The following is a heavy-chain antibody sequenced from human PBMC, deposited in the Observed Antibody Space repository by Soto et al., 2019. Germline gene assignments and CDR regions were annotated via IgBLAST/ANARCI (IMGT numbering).Heavy chain of an antibody. CDR2: IYYSGST. CDR1: GGSISSYY. J-gene: IGHJ6*03. CDR3: ARGRWYYGDEGGTAYYYYYMDV. Sequence: SETLSLTCTVSGGSISSYYWSWIRQPPGKGLEWIGYIYYSGSTNYNPSLKSRVTISVDTSKNQFSLKLSSVTAADTAVYYCARGRWYYGDEGGTAYYYYYMDVWGKGTTVTVSS. V-gene: IGHV4-59*01. D-gene: IGHD4-17*01.